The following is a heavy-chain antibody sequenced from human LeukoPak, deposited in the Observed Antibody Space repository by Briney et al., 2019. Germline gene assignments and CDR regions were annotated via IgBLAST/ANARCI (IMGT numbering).Heavy chain of an antibody. V-gene: IGHV3-21*01. Sequence: GGSLRLSCAASGFTFSSYSMNWVRQAPGKGLEWVSSISSGSSYIYYADSVKGRVAISRDNAKNSLYLQMNSLRAEDTAVYYCARGLVGATPGDAFDIWGQGTMVTVSS. D-gene: IGHD1-26*01. CDR3: ARGLVGATPGDAFDI. CDR2: ISSGSSYI. CDR1: GFTFSSYS. J-gene: IGHJ3*02.